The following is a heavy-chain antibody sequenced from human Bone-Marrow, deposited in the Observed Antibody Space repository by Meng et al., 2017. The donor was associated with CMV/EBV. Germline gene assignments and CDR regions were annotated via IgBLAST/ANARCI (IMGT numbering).Heavy chain of an antibody. V-gene: IGHV3-23*01. CDR2: ISGSGGST. CDR3: AKDHIVGATRYYYGMDV. D-gene: IGHD1-26*01. J-gene: IGHJ6*02. CDR1: GFTFSSYA. Sequence: GESLKISCAASGFTFSSYAMSWVRQAPGKGLEWVSAISGSGGSTYYADSVKGRFTISRDNSKNTLYQQMNSLRAEDTAVYYCAKDHIVGATRYYYGMDVWGQGTTVTVSS.